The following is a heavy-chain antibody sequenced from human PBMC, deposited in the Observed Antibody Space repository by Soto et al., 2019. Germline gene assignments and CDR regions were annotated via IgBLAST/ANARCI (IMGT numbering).Heavy chain of an antibody. Sequence: PGGSLRLCCAASGLTFSDYYMAWVRQAPGKGLEWVGRTRNKANSYTTEYAASVKGRFTISRDDSKNSLYLQMNSLKTEDTAVYYCAREVLDFWSGYYTPHFDYWGQGTLVTVSS. CDR3: AREVLDFWSGYYTPHFDY. CDR2: TRNKANSYTT. D-gene: IGHD3-3*01. J-gene: IGHJ4*02. V-gene: IGHV3-72*01. CDR1: GLTFSDYY.